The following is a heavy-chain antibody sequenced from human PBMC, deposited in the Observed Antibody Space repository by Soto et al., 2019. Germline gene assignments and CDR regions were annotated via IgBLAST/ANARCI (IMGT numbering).Heavy chain of an antibody. D-gene: IGHD2-2*01. V-gene: IGHV1-18*01. CDR2: ISAYNGNT. CDR1: GYTFTSYG. Sequence: ASVKVSCKASGYTFTSYGISWVRQAPGQGLEWMGWISAYNGNTNYAQKLQGRVTMTTDTSTSTAYMELRSLRSDDTAVYYCARDYRASWDYYYYYGMDVWGQGTTVTVSS. CDR3: ARDYRASWDYYYYYGMDV. J-gene: IGHJ6*02.